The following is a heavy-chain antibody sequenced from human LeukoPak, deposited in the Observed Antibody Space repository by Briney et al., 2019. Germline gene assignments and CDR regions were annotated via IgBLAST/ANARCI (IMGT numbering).Heavy chain of an antibody. J-gene: IGHJ4*02. V-gene: IGHV3-23*01. CDR2: ISGSGGIT. CDR1: GFTFSSYA. Sequence: GGSLRLSCAATGFTFSSYAMSWVRQAPGKGLEWVSGISGSGGITYYADSVKGRFTISRDNSKNTLYLQMNSLRAEDTAVYYCAKEYYDTSGYYYYFDYWGQVTLVTVSS. D-gene: IGHD3-22*01. CDR3: AKEYYDTSGYYYYFDY.